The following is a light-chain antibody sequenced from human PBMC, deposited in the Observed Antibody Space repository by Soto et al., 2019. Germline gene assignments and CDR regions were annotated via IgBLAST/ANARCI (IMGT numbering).Light chain of an antibody. Sequence: EIVLSQSPPNLSLSPGERATLSCRASQSVSSYLAWYQQKPGQAPRLLIYDASNRATGIPARFSGSGSGTDFTLTISSLEPEDFAVYYCQQRPTFGQGTKVDIK. V-gene: IGKV3-11*01. J-gene: IGKJ1*01. CDR2: DAS. CDR3: QQRPT. CDR1: QSVSSY.